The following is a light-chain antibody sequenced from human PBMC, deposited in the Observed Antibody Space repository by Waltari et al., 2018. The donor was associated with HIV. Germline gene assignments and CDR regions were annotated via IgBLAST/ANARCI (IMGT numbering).Light chain of an antibody. CDR2: SNN. Sequence: QSVLTQPPSASGTPGQRVTIPCSGSSSNIGSNPVNWYQQLPGTAPKLLMYSNNHRPSGVPDRFSGSKYGTAASLVISGLQSEDEGDYYCAAWDDSLKGVFGGGTKLTVL. V-gene: IGLV1-44*01. J-gene: IGLJ3*02. CDR1: SSNIGSNP. CDR3: AAWDDSLKGV.